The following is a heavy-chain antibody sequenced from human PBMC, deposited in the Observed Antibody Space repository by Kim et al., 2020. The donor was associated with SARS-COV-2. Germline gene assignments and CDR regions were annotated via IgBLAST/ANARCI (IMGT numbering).Heavy chain of an antibody. V-gene: IGHV3-23*01. CDR3: AKDGWVQGSRPSY. J-gene: IGHJ4*02. Sequence: YADSVKGRFTISRDNSKNTLYLQMNSLRAEDTAVYYCAKDGWVQGSRPSYWGQGTLVTVSS. D-gene: IGHD6-13*01.